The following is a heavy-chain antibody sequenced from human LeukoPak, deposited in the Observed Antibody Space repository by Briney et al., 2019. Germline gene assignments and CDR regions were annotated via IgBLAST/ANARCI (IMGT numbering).Heavy chain of an antibody. CDR2: ISGSGGST. CDR1: GFTFSSYA. Sequence: GGSLRLSCAASGFTFSSYAMSWVRQAPGKGLEWVSAISGSGGSTYYADSVKGRFTISRDNSKNTMYLEMNSLRGEDTAVYYCAKGAVRAYYGMDGWGKGTTVTVSS. CDR3: AKGAVRAYYGMDG. D-gene: IGHD3-10*01. V-gene: IGHV3-23*01. J-gene: IGHJ6*01.